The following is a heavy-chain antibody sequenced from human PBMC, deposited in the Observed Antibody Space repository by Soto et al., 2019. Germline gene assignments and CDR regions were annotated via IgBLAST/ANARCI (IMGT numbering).Heavy chain of an antibody. CDR2: IYSGGST. Sequence: PGGSLRLSCAASGFTVSSNYMSWVRQAPGKGLEWVSVIYSGGSTYYADSVKGRFTISRDNSKNTLYLQMNSLRAEDTAVYYCARVDGQAIYYFDYWGQGTLVTVSS. CDR1: GFTVSSNY. V-gene: IGHV3-66*01. CDR3: ARVDGQAIYYFDY. J-gene: IGHJ4*02. D-gene: IGHD2-2*01.